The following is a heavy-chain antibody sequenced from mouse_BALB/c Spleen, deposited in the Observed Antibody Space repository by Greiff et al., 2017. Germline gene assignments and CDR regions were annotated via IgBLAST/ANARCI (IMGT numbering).Heavy chain of an antibody. D-gene: IGHD2-4*01. CDR3: ARRAEDYDWYFDV. J-gene: IGHJ1*01. V-gene: IGHV8-12*01. CDR2: IYWDDDK. Sequence: QVTLKESGPGILQPSQTLSLTCSFSGFSLSTSGMGVSWIRQPSGKGLEWLAHIYWDDDKRYNPSLKSRLTISKDTSRNQVFLKITSVDTADTATYYCARRAEDYDWYFDVWGAGTTVTVSS. CDR1: GFSLSTSGMG.